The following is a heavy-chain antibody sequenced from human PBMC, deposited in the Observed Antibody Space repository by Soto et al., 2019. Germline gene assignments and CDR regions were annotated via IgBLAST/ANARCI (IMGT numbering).Heavy chain of an antibody. D-gene: IGHD3-3*01. V-gene: IGHV3-48*01. J-gene: IGHJ3*02. CDR1: GFTFSSYS. Sequence: EVQLVESGGGLVQPGGSLRLSCAASGFTFSSYSMNWVRQAPGKGLEWVSYISSSSSTIYYADSVKGRFTISRDNAKNSLYLQMNSLRAEDTAVYYCARGLEGDHDVGAAFDIWGQGTMVTVSS. CDR3: ARGLEGDHDVGAAFDI. CDR2: ISSSSSTI.